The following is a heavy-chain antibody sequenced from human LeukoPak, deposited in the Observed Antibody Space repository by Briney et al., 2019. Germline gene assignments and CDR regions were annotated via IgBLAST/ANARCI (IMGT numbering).Heavy chain of an antibody. CDR1: GGSFSGYY. CDR2: INHSGST. Sequence: PSETLSLTCAVYGGSFSGYYWSWIRQPPGKGLEWIGEINHSGSTSYNPSLKSRVTISVDTSKNQFSLKLSSVTAADTAVYYCARKVRGVIRLRSYYYYYMDVWGKGTTVTVSS. V-gene: IGHV4-34*01. D-gene: IGHD3-10*01. CDR3: ARKVRGVIRLRSYYYYYMDV. J-gene: IGHJ6*03.